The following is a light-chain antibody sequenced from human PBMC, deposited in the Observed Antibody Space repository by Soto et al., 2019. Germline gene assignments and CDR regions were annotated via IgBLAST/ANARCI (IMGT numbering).Light chain of an antibody. Sequence: EIVLTQSPATLSVSPGERATLSCRASQSVSSNLAWYQQKPGQAPRLLIYGASTRAPGIPARFSGSGSGTELTLTISSLQSEDFAVYYCQHYNNFPHTFGGGAKVEIK. CDR1: QSVSSN. V-gene: IGKV3-15*01. J-gene: IGKJ4*01. CDR2: GAS. CDR3: QHYNNFPHT.